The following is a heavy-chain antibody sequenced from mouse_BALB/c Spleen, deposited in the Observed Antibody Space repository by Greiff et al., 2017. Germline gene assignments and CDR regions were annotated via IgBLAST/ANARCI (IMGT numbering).Heavy chain of an antibody. CDR1: GFTFSSYG. V-gene: IGHV5-6*01. J-gene: IGHJ3*01. CDR2: ISSGGSYT. Sequence: DVQLVESGGDLVKPGGSLKLSCAASGFTFSSYGMSWVRQTPDKRLEWVATISSGGSYTYYPDSVKGRFTISRDNAKNTLYLQMSSLKSEDTAMYYCARPDGYPAWFAYWGQGTLVTVSA. CDR3: ARPDGYPAWFAY. D-gene: IGHD2-3*01.